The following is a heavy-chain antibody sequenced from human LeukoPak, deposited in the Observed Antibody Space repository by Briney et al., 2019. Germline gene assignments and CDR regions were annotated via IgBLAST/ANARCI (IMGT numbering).Heavy chain of an antibody. D-gene: IGHD2-2*01. Sequence: PVGSLRLSCAASGFTFSSYSMNWVRQAPGKGLEWVSSISSSSSYIYYADSVKGRFTISRDNAKNSLYLQMNSLRAEDTAVYYCARDLGGYCSSTSCYDADYWGQGTLVTVSS. CDR2: ISSSSSYI. V-gene: IGHV3-21*01. CDR1: GFTFSSYS. J-gene: IGHJ4*02. CDR3: ARDLGGYCSSTSCYDADY.